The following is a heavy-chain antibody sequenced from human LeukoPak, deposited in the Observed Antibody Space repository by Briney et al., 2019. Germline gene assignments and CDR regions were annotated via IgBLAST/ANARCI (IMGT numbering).Heavy chain of an antibody. CDR2: ISYEGSNK. J-gene: IGHJ4*02. CDR3: ARWDQPQWLNYYGSGSSSFDY. V-gene: IGHV3-30-3*01. CDR1: GFTFSSYA. Sequence: GGSLRLSCAASGFTFSSYAMPWVRQAPGKGREWVALISYEGSNKYYADSVEGRFTISRDNSKNTLYLQMNSLRAEDTAVYYCARWDQPQWLNYYGSGSSSFDYWGQGTLVTVSS. D-gene: IGHD3-10*01.